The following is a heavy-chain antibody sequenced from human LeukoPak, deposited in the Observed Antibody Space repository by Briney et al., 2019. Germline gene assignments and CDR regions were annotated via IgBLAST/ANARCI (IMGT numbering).Heavy chain of an antibody. D-gene: IGHD6-13*01. CDR1: GFTFSSNA. Sequence: GGSLRLSCAASGFTFSSNAMSWVRQAPGKGLEWVSYISSSGITIYYADSVKGRFTISRDNAKNSLYLQMNSLRAEDTAVYYCAKTPEYSSNWYPFDYWGQGTLVTVSS. J-gene: IGHJ4*02. CDR3: AKTPEYSSNWYPFDY. V-gene: IGHV3-48*04. CDR2: ISSSGITI.